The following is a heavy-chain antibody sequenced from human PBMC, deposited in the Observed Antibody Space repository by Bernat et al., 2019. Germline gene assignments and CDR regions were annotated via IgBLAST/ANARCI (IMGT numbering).Heavy chain of an antibody. J-gene: IGHJ6*02. CDR3: AREGQLSYYYSGMDV. CDR1: GFTLSTYA. Sequence: EVQLLESGGGLVQPGGSLRLSCAASGFTLSTYAMSWVRQAPGKGLEWVSAISGSGTSTYSADSVKGRFTIFRDNSNNTVYLQMNSLRAEDTAVFYCAREGQLSYYYSGMDVWGQGTTVTVSS. D-gene: IGHD6-13*01. CDR2: ISGSGTST. V-gene: IGHV3-23*01.